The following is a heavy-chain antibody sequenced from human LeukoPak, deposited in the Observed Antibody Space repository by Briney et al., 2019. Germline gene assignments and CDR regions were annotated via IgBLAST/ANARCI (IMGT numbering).Heavy chain of an antibody. D-gene: IGHD6-6*01. Sequence: SETLSLTCAVYGGSFSGYYWNWIRQPPGKRLEWSGEINLSGSTNYNPSLKSRVTISVDTSKNQFSLKLSSVTAADTAVYYCGRSPLVDDTSFDYWGQGTLVTVS. CDR3: GRSPLVDDTSFDY. V-gene: IGHV4-34*01. CDR2: INLSGST. J-gene: IGHJ4*02. CDR1: GGSFSGYY.